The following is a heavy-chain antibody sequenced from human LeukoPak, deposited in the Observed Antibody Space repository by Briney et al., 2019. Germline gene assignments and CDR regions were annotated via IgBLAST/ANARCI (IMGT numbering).Heavy chain of an antibody. Sequence: PSETLSLTCAVYGGSFSVYYWSWIRQPPGKGLEGIGEINHSGSTNYNPSLKSRVTMSVDTSKNQFSLKLTSATAADTAVYYCARDHSSASYTYYYYYMDVWGKGTTVTVSS. CDR3: ARDHSSASYTYYYYYMDV. D-gene: IGHD1-26*01. V-gene: IGHV4-34*01. CDR1: GGSFSVYY. CDR2: INHSGST. J-gene: IGHJ6*03.